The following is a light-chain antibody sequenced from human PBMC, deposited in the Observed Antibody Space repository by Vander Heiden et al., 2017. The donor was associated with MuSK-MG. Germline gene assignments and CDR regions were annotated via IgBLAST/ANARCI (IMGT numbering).Light chain of an antibody. J-gene: IGLJ3*02. Sequence: QSALTQPRSVSGSPGQSVTISCTGTSSDVGGYNYVSWYQQHPGKAPKLMIEDVSKRPSGVPDRFSGSKAGKTASLKISGLQAEDEADDYCCSSAGSYTFVVFGGGTKLTVL. V-gene: IGLV2-11*01. CDR3: CSSAGSYTFVV. CDR1: SSDVGGYNY. CDR2: DVS.